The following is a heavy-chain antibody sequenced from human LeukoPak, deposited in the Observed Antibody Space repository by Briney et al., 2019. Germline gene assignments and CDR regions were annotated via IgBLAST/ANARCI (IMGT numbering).Heavy chain of an antibody. CDR2: IKQDGSEK. V-gene: IGHV3-7*03. CDR1: GFTFSGYW. J-gene: IGHJ4*02. Sequence: GGSLRLSCAAPGFTFSGYWMTWVRQAPGKGLEWVANIKQDGSEKYYVDSVKGRFTISRDNAQNSLYLQMSSLRAEDTAVYYCARGRRIDYWGQGTLVTVSS. CDR3: ARGRRIDY.